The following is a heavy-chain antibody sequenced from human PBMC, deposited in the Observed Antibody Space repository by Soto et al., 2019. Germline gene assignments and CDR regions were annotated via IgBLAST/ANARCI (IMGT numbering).Heavy chain of an antibody. Sequence: EVQLLESGGGLVQPGGSLRLSCAASGFTFSSYAMSWVRQAPGKGLEWVSAISGSGGSTYYADSVKGRFTISRDNSKNTLYLQMKSLRAEDTAVYYCAVIAVAGYYFDYWGQGTLVTVSS. V-gene: IGHV3-23*01. J-gene: IGHJ4*02. CDR1: GFTFSSYA. CDR2: ISGSGGST. D-gene: IGHD6-19*01. CDR3: AVIAVAGYYFDY.